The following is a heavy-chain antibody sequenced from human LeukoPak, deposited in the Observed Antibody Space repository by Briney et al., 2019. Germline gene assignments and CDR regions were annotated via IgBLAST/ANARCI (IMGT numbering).Heavy chain of an antibody. CDR3: ARDIRDAFDI. CDR2: ISGSGGST. D-gene: IGHD2-15*01. V-gene: IGHV3-23*01. CDR1: GFTFSSYA. J-gene: IGHJ3*02. Sequence: GGSLRLSCAASGFTFSSYAMSWVRQAPGKGLEWVSAISGSGGSTYYADSVKGRFTISRDNAKHSLFLQMNSLRAEDTAVYYCARDIRDAFDIWGQGTMVTVSS.